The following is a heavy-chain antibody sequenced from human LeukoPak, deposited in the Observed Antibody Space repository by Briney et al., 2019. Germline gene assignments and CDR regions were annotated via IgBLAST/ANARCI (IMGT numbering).Heavy chain of an antibody. CDR3: AKEASLDSSGYYYGYYFDY. Sequence: PGRSLRLSCAASGFTFSSYGMHWVRQAPGKGLERVAVISYDGSNKYYADSVKGRFTISRDNSKNTLYLQMNSLRAEDTAVYYCAKEASLDSSGYYYGYYFDYWGQGTLVTVSS. J-gene: IGHJ4*02. D-gene: IGHD3-22*01. V-gene: IGHV3-30*18. CDR1: GFTFSSYG. CDR2: ISYDGSNK.